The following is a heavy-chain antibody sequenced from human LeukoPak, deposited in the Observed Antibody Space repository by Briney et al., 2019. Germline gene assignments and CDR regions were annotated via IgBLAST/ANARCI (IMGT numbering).Heavy chain of an antibody. CDR2: INPNNGGT. CDR1: GYTSTTYY. CDR3: ARGYYNVLTGHLYFFDY. J-gene: IGHJ4*02. Sequence: ASVKVSCKASGYTSTTYYIHWVRQAPGHGLEWMGWINPNNGGTNYARNFQDRVTMTRDTSISTAYMELSSLISGDTALYYCARGYYNVLTGHLYFFDYWGQGTLVTVSS. D-gene: IGHD3-9*01. V-gene: IGHV1-2*02.